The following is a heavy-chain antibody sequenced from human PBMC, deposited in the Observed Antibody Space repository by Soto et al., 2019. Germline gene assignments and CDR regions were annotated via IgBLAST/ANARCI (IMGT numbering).Heavy chain of an antibody. CDR2: ISAYNGNT. V-gene: IGHV1-18*01. CDR1: GYTFTRYG. D-gene: IGHD1-1*01. Sequence: ASVKVSCKASGYTFTRYGISWVRQAPGQGLEWMGWISAYNGNTSYAQKFQGRVTMTRDTSTSTVYMELSSLRSEDTAVYYCARVPYTSTPPDYWGQGTLVTVSS. J-gene: IGHJ4*02. CDR3: ARVPYTSTPPDY.